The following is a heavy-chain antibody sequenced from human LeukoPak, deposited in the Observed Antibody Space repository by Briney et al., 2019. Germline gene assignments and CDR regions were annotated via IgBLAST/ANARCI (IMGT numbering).Heavy chain of an antibody. Sequence: ASVKVSCKASGYTFTGYYMHWVRQAPGQGLEWMGWINPNSGGTNYAQKFQGRVTMTRDTSISTAYMELSRLRSDDTAVYYCARERYYDRSGYPVYFDYWGQGTLVTVSS. V-gene: IGHV1-2*02. CDR3: ARERYYDRSGYPVYFDY. D-gene: IGHD3-22*01. CDR2: INPNSGGT. J-gene: IGHJ4*02. CDR1: GYTFTGYY.